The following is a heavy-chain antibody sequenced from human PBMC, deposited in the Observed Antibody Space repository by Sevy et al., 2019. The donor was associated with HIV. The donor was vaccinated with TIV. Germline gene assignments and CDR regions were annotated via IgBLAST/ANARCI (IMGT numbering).Heavy chain of an antibody. CDR2: ISSDGVST. J-gene: IGHJ6*02. CDR1: GFSFSNSA. Sequence: GGSLRLSCSGSGFSFSNSAMNWVRQAPGKGLKYVSAISSDGVSTYYTDSVRGRFTISRDNSKNTLYLQMSSLRVEDTAVYYCVKDPDYNFWRGDYGMDVWGQRTTVTVSS. CDR3: VKDPDYNFWRGDYGMDV. D-gene: IGHD3-3*01. V-gene: IGHV3-64D*06.